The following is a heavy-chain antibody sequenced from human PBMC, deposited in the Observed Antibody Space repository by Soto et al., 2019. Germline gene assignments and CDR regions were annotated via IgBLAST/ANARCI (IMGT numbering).Heavy chain of an antibody. J-gene: IGHJ6*03. CDR2: INHSGST. Sequence: QVQLQQWGAGLLKPSETLSLTCAVYGGSFSGYYWSWIRQPPGKGLEWIGEINHSGSTNYNPSLKSRGTISVDTSKNQFSLKLSSVTAADTAVYYCARGGYCSGGSCYRTGGYYYYYYMDVWGKGTTVTVSS. CDR3: ARGGYCSGGSCYRTGGYYYYYYMDV. CDR1: GGSFSGYY. V-gene: IGHV4-34*01. D-gene: IGHD2-15*01.